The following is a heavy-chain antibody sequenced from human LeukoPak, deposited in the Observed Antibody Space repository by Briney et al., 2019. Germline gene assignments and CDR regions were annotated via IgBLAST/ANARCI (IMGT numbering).Heavy chain of an antibody. CDR2: TFYSGST. J-gene: IGHJ4*02. V-gene: IGHV4-59*01. D-gene: IGHD3-3*01. CDR3: VRSDDFWSGYYGY. Sequence: PSETLSLTCAVYGGSFSGYYWSWIRQPPGKGLEWIGYTFYSGSTNYNPSLKSRVTISVDTSKNQFSLKLSSVTAADTAVYYCVRSDDFWSGYYGYWGQGTLVTVSS. CDR1: GGSFSGYY.